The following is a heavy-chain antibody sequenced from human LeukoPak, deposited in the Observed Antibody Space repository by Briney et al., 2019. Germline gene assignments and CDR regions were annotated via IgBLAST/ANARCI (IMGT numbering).Heavy chain of an antibody. CDR3: ASYDSSGYPIFDY. Sequence: SETLSLTCTVSGGSISSYYWSWIRQPPGKGLEWIGYIFYSGSTNYNPSLKSRVTISVDTSKNQFSLKLSSVTAADTAVYYCASYDSSGYPIFDYWGQGTPVTVSS. CDR2: IFYSGST. V-gene: IGHV4-59*08. CDR1: GGSISSYY. J-gene: IGHJ4*02. D-gene: IGHD3-22*01.